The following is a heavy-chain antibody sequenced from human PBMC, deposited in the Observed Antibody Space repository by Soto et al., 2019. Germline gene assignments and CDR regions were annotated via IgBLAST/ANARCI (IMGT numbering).Heavy chain of an antibody. V-gene: IGHV5-51*01. CDR1: GYSFTSYW. CDR3: ARSDCISTSCYADYYYGMDV. D-gene: IGHD2-2*01. Sequence: GESLKISCKGSGYSFTSYWIGWVRQMPGKGLEWMGIIYPGDSDTRYSPSFQGQVTISADKSISTAYLQWSSLKASDTAMYYCARSDCISTSCYADYYYGMDVWGQGTTVTVSS. CDR2: IYPGDSDT. J-gene: IGHJ6*02.